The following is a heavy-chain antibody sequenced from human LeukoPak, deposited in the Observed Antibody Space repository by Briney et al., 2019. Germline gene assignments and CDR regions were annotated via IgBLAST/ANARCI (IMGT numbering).Heavy chain of an antibody. D-gene: IGHD3-22*01. CDR3: AREHPYYYDSSGYRHQIDAFDI. V-gene: IGHV3-23*01. J-gene: IGHJ3*02. CDR2: ISGSGGST. CDR1: GFTFSSYG. Sequence: GGSLRLSCAASGFTFSSYGMSWVRQAPGKGLEWVSAISGSGGSTYYADSVKGRFTISRDNAKNSLYLQMNSLRAEDTAVYYCAREHPYYYDSSGYRHQIDAFDIWGRGTMVTVSS.